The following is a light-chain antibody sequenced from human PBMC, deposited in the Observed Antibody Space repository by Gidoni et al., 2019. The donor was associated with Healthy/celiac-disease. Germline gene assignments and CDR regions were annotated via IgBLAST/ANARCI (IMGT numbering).Light chain of an antibody. Sequence: EIVMTQSHDSLAVPLGERATINCKSSQTVLYSSNNKNYLAWYQQKPGQPPKLLIYWASTRESGVPDRFSGSGSGTDFTLTSSSLQAEDGAVYYCQQYYSTPRTFGQGTKVEIK. V-gene: IGKV4-1*01. CDR3: QQYYSTPRT. CDR1: QTVLYSSNNKNY. J-gene: IGKJ1*01. CDR2: WAS.